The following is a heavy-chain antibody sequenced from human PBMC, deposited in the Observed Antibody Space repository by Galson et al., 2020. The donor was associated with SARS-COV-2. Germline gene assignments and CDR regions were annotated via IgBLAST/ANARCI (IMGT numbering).Heavy chain of an antibody. CDR2: NNGSGGST. J-gene: IGHJ4*02. CDR1: GFNFSSHA. D-gene: IGHD3-9*01. CDR3: AKDITSYDILTGIDY. V-gene: IGHV3-23*01. Sequence: GESLKISCAASGFNFSSHAMSWVRQAPGKGLEWVSANNGSGGSTYYADSVKGRFTIPRDNSKNTLYLQMNSLMAEDTAVDYCAKDITSYDILTGIDYWGQGTLVTVSS.